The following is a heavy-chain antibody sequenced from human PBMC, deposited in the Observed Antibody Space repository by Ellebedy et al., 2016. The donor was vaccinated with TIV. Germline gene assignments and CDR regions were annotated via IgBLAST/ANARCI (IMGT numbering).Heavy chain of an antibody. J-gene: IGHJ6*02. CDR2: INPSGGST. Sequence: AASVKVSCKASGYTFTSYYMHWVRQAPGQGLEWMGIINPSGGSTSYAQKLQGRVTMTRDTSTDTAYMELRSLRSDDTAVYYCARYSGSGTYYRNGMDVWGQGTTVTVSS. CDR1: GYTFTSYY. D-gene: IGHD3-10*01. CDR3: ARYSGSGTYYRNGMDV. V-gene: IGHV1-46*04.